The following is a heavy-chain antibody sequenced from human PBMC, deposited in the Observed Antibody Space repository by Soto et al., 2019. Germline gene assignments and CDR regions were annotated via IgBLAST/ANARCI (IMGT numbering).Heavy chain of an antibody. CDR2: IKSKTDGGTT. J-gene: IGHJ5*02. CDR1: GFTFSNAW. CDR3: TTDRGSGWYGIWFDP. V-gene: IGHV3-15*07. D-gene: IGHD6-19*01. Sequence: GGSLRLSCAASGFTFSNAWMNWVRQAPGKGLEWVGRIKSKTDGGTTDYAAPVKGRFTISRDDSKNTLYLQMNSLKTEDTAVYYCTTDRGSGWYGIWFDPWGQGTLVTVSS.